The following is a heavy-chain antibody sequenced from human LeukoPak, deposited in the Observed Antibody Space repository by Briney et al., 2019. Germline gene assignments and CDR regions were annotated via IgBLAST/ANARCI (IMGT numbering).Heavy chain of an antibody. J-gene: IGHJ5*02. CDR2: IRYDGSNK. Sequence: GGSLRLSCAASGFSFSSYGMHWVRQAPGKGLEWVAFIRYDGSNKYYADSVKGRFTISRDNSKNTLYLQMNSLRAEDTAVYYCAKDKSTYYSTNWFDPWGQGTLVTASS. D-gene: IGHD3-22*01. CDR3: AKDKSTYYSTNWFDP. V-gene: IGHV3-30*02. CDR1: GFSFSSYG.